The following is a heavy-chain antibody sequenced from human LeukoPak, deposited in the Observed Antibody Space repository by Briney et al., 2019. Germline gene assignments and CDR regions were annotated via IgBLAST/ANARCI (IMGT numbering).Heavy chain of an antibody. CDR1: GFTFSSYW. J-gene: IGHJ4*02. V-gene: IGHV3-7*01. CDR3: ARDSLSGSYYWYY. CDR2: IKQDGSEK. Sequence: GGSLRLSRAASGFTFSSYWMSWVRQAPGKGLEWVANIKQDGSEKYYVDSVKGRFTISRDNSKNTLYLQMNSLRAEDTAVYYCARDSLSGSYYWYYWGQGTLVTVSS. D-gene: IGHD1-26*01.